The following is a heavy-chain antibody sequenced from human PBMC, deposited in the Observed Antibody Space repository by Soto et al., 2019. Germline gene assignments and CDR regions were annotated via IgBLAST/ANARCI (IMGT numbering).Heavy chain of an antibody. Sequence: SETLSLTCTVSGGSIGGYYWNWIRQPPGKGLEWIGYIYSTGSTNYNPSLKSRVTISVDTSKKQLSLKLSSVTAADTAVYYCARAGDDSWSGSSSWFAPWGQGTLVTVSS. D-gene: IGHD3-3*01. V-gene: IGHV4-59*01. CDR3: ARAGDDSWSGSSSWFAP. J-gene: IGHJ5*02. CDR1: GGSIGGYY. CDR2: IYSTGST.